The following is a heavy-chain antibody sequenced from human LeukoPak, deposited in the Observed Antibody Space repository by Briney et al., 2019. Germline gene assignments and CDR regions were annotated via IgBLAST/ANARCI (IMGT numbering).Heavy chain of an antibody. CDR2: ISGSGGST. CDR3: ARDRLAAAEDWFDP. CDR1: GFTFNNYG. J-gene: IGHJ5*02. D-gene: IGHD6-13*01. Sequence: GGSLRLSCAASGFTFNNYGMNWVRQAPGKGLEWVSAISGSGGSTYYADSVKGRFTISRDNSKNTLYLQMNSLRAEDTAVYYCARDRLAAAEDWFDPWGQGTLVTVSS. V-gene: IGHV3-23*01.